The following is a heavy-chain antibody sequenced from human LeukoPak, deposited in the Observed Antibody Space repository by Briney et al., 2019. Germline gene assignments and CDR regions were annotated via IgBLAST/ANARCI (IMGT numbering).Heavy chain of an antibody. Sequence: GPSLRLSCAASALTFSSYAMSWVSQAQGKGLEWVSAIRGSGGSTYYADSVKGRFTISRDNSKNTLYLQMNSLRAEDTAVDYCAKRGDSGIYHYYYYGMDVWGQGTTVTVSS. D-gene: IGHD1-26*01. CDR2: IRGSGGST. V-gene: IGHV3-23*01. CDR3: AKRGDSGIYHYYYYGMDV. CDR1: ALTFSSYA. J-gene: IGHJ6*02.